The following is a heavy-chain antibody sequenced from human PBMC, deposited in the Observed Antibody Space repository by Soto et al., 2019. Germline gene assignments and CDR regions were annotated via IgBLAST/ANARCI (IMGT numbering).Heavy chain of an antibody. Sequence: PGGSLRLSCAASGFTFTSHAMSWVRQAPGRGLEWVSAISGGGGSTYYADSVNGRFTISRDNTNNTLHLQMHSLRADDTAMYYCARRHRRADFRRHFDLWGQGTLVTVSS. CDR2: ISGGGGST. D-gene: IGHD3-3*01. CDR3: ARRHRRADFRRHFDL. CDR1: GFTFTSHA. J-gene: IGHJ4*02. V-gene: IGHV3-23*01.